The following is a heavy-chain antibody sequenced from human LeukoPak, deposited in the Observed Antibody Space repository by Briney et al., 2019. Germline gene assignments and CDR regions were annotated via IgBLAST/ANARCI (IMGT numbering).Heavy chain of an antibody. J-gene: IGHJ4*02. Sequence: ASVKVSCKASGYTFTGYYMHWVRQAPGQGLEWMGWINPNSGGTNYAQKFQGRVTMTRDTSISTAYMELSRLRSDDTAVYYCARVGGGYDSSGYYRDWGQGTLVTVSS. D-gene: IGHD3-22*01. CDR1: GYTFTGYY. CDR2: INPNSGGT. V-gene: IGHV1-2*02. CDR3: ARVGGGYDSSGYYRD.